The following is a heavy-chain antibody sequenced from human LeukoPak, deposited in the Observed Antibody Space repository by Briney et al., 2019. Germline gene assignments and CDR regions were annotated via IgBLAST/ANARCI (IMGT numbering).Heavy chain of an antibody. D-gene: IGHD3-3*01. J-gene: IGHJ6*03. Sequence: GGSLRLSCAASGFTFSDYYMSWIRQAPGKGVEWVSYISSSGSTIYSADSVKGRFTISRDNAKNSLYLQMNSLRAEDKAVYYCASSDFWSGYPVPKGSYYYYYYMDVWGKGTTVTVSS. CDR3: ASSDFWSGYPVPKGSYYYYYYMDV. V-gene: IGHV3-11*01. CDR2: ISSSGSTI. CDR1: GFTFSDYY.